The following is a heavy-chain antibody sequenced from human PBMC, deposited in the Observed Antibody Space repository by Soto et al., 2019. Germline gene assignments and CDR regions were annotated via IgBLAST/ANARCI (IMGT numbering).Heavy chain of an antibody. D-gene: IGHD3-22*01. CDR3: ATRGPYFFDRSAYYWWHFHH. CDR1: GYTLSELS. J-gene: IGHJ1*01. Sequence: QVQMVQSGAEVKKPGASLKVSCKVSGYTLSELSMHWVRQAPGKGLEWMGGFDPADGETIYAEMFQGRVTMTEDTSTDTAYMELSSLRSEDTAVYYCATRGPYFFDRSAYYWWHFHHWGQGTLVTVSS. CDR2: FDPADGET. V-gene: IGHV1-24*01.